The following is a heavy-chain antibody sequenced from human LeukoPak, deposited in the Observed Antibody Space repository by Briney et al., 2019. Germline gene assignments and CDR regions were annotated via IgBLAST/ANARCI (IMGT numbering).Heavy chain of an antibody. CDR1: GFTLSIYA. D-gene: IGHD3-9*01. J-gene: IGHJ4*02. Sequence: GGSLRLSCAASGFTLSIYAMSWVRQAPGKGLEWVSGISASGGTTYYADSVKGRFTISRDNSKNTLYLQMNSLRAEDTAVYYCAHLGYDILTGYYNWGQGTLVFVSS. CDR3: AHLGYDILTGYYN. V-gene: IGHV3-23*01. CDR2: ISASGGTT.